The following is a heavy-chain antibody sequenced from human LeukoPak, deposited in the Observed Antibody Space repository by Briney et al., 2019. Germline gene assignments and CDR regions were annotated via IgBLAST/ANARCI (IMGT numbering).Heavy chain of an antibody. CDR1: GYTFTGYY. V-gene: IGHV1-2*02. Sequence: ASVKVSCKASGYTFTGYYMHWVRQAPGQGLEWMGWINPNSGGTNYAQKFQGRVTMTRDTSISTAYMELSRLRSDDTAVYYCARERVYYDLQFDYWGRGTLVTVSS. D-gene: IGHD3-3*01. CDR2: INPNSGGT. J-gene: IGHJ4*02. CDR3: ARERVYYDLQFDY.